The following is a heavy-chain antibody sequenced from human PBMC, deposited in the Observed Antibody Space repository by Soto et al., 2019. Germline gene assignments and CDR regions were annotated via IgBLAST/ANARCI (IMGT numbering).Heavy chain of an antibody. V-gene: IGHV4-39*01. CDR3: ARQSEYYYATGRAAPLYGMDV. D-gene: IGHD3-10*01. J-gene: IGHJ6*02. CDR2: IYYSGST. CDR1: GGSISTTSYY. Sequence: QLQLQESGPGLVMPSETLSLTCTVSGGSISTTSYYWGWIRQPPGKGLEWIGNIYYSGSTYYNPSLKSRVTVSVDTTKNQVSLKLSSVTAADTAMYYCARQSEYYYATGRAAPLYGMDVWGQGTTVTVS.